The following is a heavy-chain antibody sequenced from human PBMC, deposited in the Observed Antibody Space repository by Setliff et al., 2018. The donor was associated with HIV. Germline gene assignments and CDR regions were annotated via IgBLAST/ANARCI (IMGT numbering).Heavy chain of an antibody. V-gene: IGHV4-34*01. CDR2: IDHTGST. J-gene: IGHJ4*02. CDR1: GGSFSGYC. Sequence: LSLTCAVYGGSFSGYCWSWIRQPPGKGLDWIGEIDHTGSTNYNPSLKSRVTISVDTSKNQFSLKLTSVTAADTAVYYCARGEFSYGYFDNWGQGTLVTVSS. D-gene: IGHD5-18*01. CDR3: ARGEFSYGYFDN.